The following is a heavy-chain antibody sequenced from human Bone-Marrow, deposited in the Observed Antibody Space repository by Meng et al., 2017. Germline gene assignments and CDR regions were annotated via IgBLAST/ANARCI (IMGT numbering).Heavy chain of an antibody. V-gene: IGHV1-69*06. Sequence: SVKVSCKASRGTFSSYGLTWVRQAPGQGLEWMGGIISIFNTATSAEKFQDRVTITADTSTNTVYMEMNSLRSEDTAVYYCARDLRRDLKGPLFDLWGQGTLVTVSS. CDR2: IISIFNTA. J-gene: IGHJ5*02. CDR3: ARDLRRDLKGPLFDL. CDR1: RGTFSSYG.